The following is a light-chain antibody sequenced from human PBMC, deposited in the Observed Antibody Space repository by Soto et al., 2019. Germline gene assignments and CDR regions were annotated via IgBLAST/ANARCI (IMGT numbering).Light chain of an antibody. CDR1: QGVDNY. Sequence: EIVLTQSPGTLSLSPGERATLSCRASQGVDNYLAWYQQKPVQAPRLLIYGASSRATGIPDRFSGSGYGTDFTLTFSRLEPEDFAVYYCHQYGVSPVTFGQGTTVEIK. CDR3: HQYGVSPVT. V-gene: IGKV3-20*01. CDR2: GAS. J-gene: IGKJ1*01.